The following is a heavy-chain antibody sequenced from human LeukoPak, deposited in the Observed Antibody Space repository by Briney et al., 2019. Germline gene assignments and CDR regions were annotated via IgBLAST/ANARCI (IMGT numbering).Heavy chain of an antibody. CDR3: ARDHITGATNFDY. CDR2: IKQDGSEK. V-gene: IGHV3-7*01. Sequence: GGSLRLSCAASGFTFKKYWMNWVRQAPGKGLEWVANIKQDGSEKYYVDSVKGRFTISRDNAKNSLYLQMNSLSADDTAVYYCARDHITGATNFDYWGQGTLVTVSS. CDR1: GFTFKKYW. D-gene: IGHD1-26*01. J-gene: IGHJ4*02.